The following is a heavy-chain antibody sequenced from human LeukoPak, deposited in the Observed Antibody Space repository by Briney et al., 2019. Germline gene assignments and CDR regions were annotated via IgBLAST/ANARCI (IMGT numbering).Heavy chain of an antibody. CDR1: GYTFTGYY. Sequence: APVKVSCKASGYTFTGYYMHWVRQAPGQGLEWMGRINPNSGGTNYAQKFQGRVTMTRDTSISTAYMELSRLRSDDTAVYYCARVFNRQWLPSGYWGQGTLVTVSS. D-gene: IGHD6-19*01. V-gene: IGHV1-2*06. CDR2: INPNSGGT. J-gene: IGHJ4*02. CDR3: ARVFNRQWLPSGY.